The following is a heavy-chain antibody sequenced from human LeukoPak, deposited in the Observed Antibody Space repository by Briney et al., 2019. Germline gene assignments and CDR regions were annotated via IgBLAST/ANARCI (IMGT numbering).Heavy chain of an antibody. CDR2: INPNSGGT. CDR3: ARELGWFGELQRTFDY. Sequence: ASVKVSCKASGYTFTGYYMHWVRQAPGQGLEWMGWINPNSGGTNYAQKFQGRVTMTRDTSISTAYMELSGLRSDDTAVYYCARELGWFGELQRTFDYWGQGTLVTVSS. CDR1: GYTFTGYY. V-gene: IGHV1-2*02. J-gene: IGHJ4*02. D-gene: IGHD3-10*01.